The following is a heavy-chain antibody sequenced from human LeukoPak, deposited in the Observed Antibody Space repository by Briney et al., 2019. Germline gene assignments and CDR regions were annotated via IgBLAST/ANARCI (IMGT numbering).Heavy chain of an antibody. CDR2: ISAYNDST. CDR1: GYTFTSYG. D-gene: IGHD3-16*02. J-gene: IGHJ4*02. V-gene: IGHV1-18*01. CDR3: ARHYYDYLWGSYRPGDYFDY. Sequence: ASVKVSCKASGYTFTSYGISWVRQAPGQGLEWMGWISAYNDSTNYAQRVQGRVTLTTDTSTRTAYMELRSLSSDDTAVYYCARHYYDYLWGSYRPGDYFDYWGQGTLVTVSS.